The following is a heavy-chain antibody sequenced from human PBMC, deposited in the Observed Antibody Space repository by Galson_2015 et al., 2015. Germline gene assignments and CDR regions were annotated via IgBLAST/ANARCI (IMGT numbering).Heavy chain of an antibody. CDR1: GFTFSRSA. Sequence: SLRLSCAASGFTFSRSAMTWVRQAAGKGLEWVSSISGSGLDWISSISGRGGATYYADSVKGRFAISRDNSKNTLYLQMNSLRAEDTAGYYWARGGADFGDIVVVPELDYWGQGTLVTGAS. CDR2: ISGSGLDWISSISGRGGAT. J-gene: IGHJ4*02. D-gene: IGHD2-2*01. CDR3: ARGGADFGDIVVVPELDY. V-gene: IGHV3-23*01.